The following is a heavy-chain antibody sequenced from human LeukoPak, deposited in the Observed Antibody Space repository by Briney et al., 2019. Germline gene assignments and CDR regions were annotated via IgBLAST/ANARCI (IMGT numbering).Heavy chain of an antibody. CDR2: ISYDGSDK. CDR3: ARGYSQVRVYFDY. J-gene: IGHJ4*02. D-gene: IGHD3-10*01. Sequence: PGGSLRLSCAASGFTFSSYAMHWVRQAAGKGLEWVAVISYDGSDKYYADSVKGRFTISRDNSKNTLYLQMNSLRPEDTAVYYCARGYSQVRVYFDYWGQGTLVTVSS. V-gene: IGHV3-30*04. CDR1: GFTFSSYA.